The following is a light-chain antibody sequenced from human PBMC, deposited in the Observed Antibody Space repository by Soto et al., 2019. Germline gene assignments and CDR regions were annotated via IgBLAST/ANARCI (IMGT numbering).Light chain of an antibody. CDR2: AAS. J-gene: IGKJ1*01. V-gene: IGKV3-15*01. CDR3: QQYNTYST. Sequence: EMVMTQSPATLSVSPGERATLSCRASKSVSNSLAWYQQKPGQAPRLLIYAASTRATGIPARFSGSGSGTEFTLTISSLQSEDFATYYCQQYNTYSTFGQGTKV. CDR1: KSVSNS.